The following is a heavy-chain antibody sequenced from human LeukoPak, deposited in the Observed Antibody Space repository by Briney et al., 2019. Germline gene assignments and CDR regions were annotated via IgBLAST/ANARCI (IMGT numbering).Heavy chain of an antibody. CDR1: GFTFSSYA. CDR2: ISGSGGST. V-gene: IGHV3-23*01. D-gene: IGHD3-22*01. CDR3: AKVLKDYYDSSGYWPGPNFDY. J-gene: IGHJ4*02. Sequence: PGGSLRLSCAASGFTFSSYAMSWVRQAPGKGVEWVSAISGSGGSTYYADSVKGRFTISRDNSKNTLYLQMNSLRAEDTAVYYCAKVLKDYYDSSGYWPGPNFDYWGQGTLVTVSS.